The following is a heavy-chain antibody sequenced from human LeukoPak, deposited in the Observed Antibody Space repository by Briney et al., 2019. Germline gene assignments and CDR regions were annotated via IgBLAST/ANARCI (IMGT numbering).Heavy chain of an antibody. CDR3: ARTSIIMMGYYFDY. D-gene: IGHD3-22*01. J-gene: IGHJ4*02. CDR1: GGSFSGYY. Sequence: SETLSLTCAVYGGSFSGYYWSWIRQPPGKGLEWIGEINHSGSTNYNPSLKSRVTISVDTSKNQFSLKLNSVTAADTAVYYCARTSIIMMGYYFDYWGQGTLVTVSS. CDR2: INHSGST. V-gene: IGHV4-34*01.